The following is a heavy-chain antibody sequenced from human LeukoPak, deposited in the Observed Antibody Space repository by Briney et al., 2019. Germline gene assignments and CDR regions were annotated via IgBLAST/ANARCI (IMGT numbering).Heavy chain of an antibody. J-gene: IGHJ4*02. Sequence: GESLKISCKGSGYSFTNYWIGWVRQMPGKGLEWMGIIYPGDSDTRYSPSFQGQVTISADKSISTAYLQWSSLRAEDTAVYYCAKDGSNSDWGQGTLVTVSS. CDR1: GYSFTNYW. CDR2: IYPGDSDT. CDR3: AKDGSNSD. D-gene: IGHD4-23*01. V-gene: IGHV5-51*01.